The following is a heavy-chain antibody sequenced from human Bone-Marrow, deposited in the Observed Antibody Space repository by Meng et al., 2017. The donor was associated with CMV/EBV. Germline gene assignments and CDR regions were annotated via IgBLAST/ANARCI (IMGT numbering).Heavy chain of an antibody. J-gene: IGHJ4*02. CDR2: ISYDGSNK. CDR3: VTGGVQIDY. CDR1: GFTFSSYA. D-gene: IGHD3-16*01. V-gene: IGHV3-30-3*01. Sequence: GESLKISCAASGFTFSSYAMHWVRQAPGKGLEWVAVISYDGSNKYYADSVKGRFTISRDNSKNTLYLQMNSLRAEDTAVYYCVTGGVQIDYWGQGTLVTVSS.